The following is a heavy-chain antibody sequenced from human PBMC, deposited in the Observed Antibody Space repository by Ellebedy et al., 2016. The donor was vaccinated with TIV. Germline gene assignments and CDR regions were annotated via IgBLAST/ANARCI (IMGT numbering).Heavy chain of an antibody. D-gene: IGHD3-9*01. V-gene: IGHV4-39*01. CDR2: IFHSGTT. CDR1: RVSITAPTYY. J-gene: IGHJ5*01. Sequence: MPSETLSLTCTVSRVSITAPTYYWAWLRQPPGKGLDWLGTIFHSGTTYKSTALSSRGSMAVDTSRNQFSLDLKSVTAADTAVYYCARHLRYSDWRTLDTWGPGILVAVSS. CDR3: ARHLRYSDWRTLDT.